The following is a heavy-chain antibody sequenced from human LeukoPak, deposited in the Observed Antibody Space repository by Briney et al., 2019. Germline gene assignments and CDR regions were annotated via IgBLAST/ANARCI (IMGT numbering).Heavy chain of an antibody. CDR2: TLSKAYGGTT. Sequence: GGSLRLSCLPSGFTFGDFSMRWVRPAPGKGRDWVGLTLSKAYGGTTECAASVKGRFTISRDDSKSIAYLQMNSLKTEDTAVYYCARGDNWFDPWGQGTPVTVSS. CDR1: GFTFGDFS. D-gene: IGHD2-21*01. J-gene: IGHJ5*02. CDR3: ARGDNWFDP. V-gene: IGHV3-49*04.